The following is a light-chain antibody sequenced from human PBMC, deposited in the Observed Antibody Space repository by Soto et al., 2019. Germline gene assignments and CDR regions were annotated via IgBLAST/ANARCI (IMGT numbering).Light chain of an antibody. CDR1: QSISSS. Sequence: DIRMTQSPSTLSASVGDRVAITWRASQSISSSLAWYQQKPGKAPKLLIYKASSLESGVPSRFSGSGSGTEFTLTISSLQPDDFAAYYCQQYNSYSWTFGQGTKVDI. V-gene: IGKV1-5*03. CDR3: QQYNSYSWT. CDR2: KAS. J-gene: IGKJ1*01.